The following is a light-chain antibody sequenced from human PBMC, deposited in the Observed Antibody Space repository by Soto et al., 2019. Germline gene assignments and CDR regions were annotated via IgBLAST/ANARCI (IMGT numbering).Light chain of an antibody. J-gene: IGLJ1*01. CDR1: STDIGSYNY. Sequence: QSALTQPAAVSGSPGQSITISCVGTSTDIGSYNYVSWYQQFPGRAPKLILYEVGNRPSGISTRSSGSKSGNMASLTISGLQAEDEADYYCNSYTTTTTLFVFGTGTKLTVL. CDR3: NSYTTTTTLFV. CDR2: EVG. V-gene: IGLV2-14*01.